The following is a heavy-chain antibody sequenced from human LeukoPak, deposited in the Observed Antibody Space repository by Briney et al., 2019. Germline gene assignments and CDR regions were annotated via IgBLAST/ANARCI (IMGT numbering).Heavy chain of an antibody. Sequence: GSSVKVSCKASGGTFSTYSISWVRQAPGQGLEWMGRIIPVVGVINYAQTFQGRVTISADKATNTACMELTNLTSDDTAIYYCARVLYWGQGTPVTVSS. J-gene: IGHJ4*02. CDR3: ARVLY. CDR2: IIPVVGVI. CDR1: GGTFSTYS. V-gene: IGHV1-69*04.